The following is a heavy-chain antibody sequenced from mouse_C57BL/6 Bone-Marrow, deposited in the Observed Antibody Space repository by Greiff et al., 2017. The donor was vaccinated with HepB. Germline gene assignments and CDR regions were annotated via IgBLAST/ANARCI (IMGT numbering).Heavy chain of an antibody. J-gene: IGHJ3*01. CDR3: ARGSLLRGFAY. V-gene: IGHV1-64*01. CDR2: IHPNSGST. Sequence: VQLQQPGAELVKPGASVKLSCKASGYTFTSYWMHWVKQRPGQGLEWIGMIHPNSGSTNYNEKFKSKATLTVDKSSSTAYMQLSSLTSEDSAVYYCARGSLLRGFAYWGQGTLVTVSA. D-gene: IGHD1-2*01. CDR1: GYTFTSYW.